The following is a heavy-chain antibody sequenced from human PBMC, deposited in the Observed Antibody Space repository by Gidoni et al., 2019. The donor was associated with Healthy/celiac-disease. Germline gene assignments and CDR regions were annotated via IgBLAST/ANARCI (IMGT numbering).Heavy chain of an antibody. CDR3: ARALGQLWLAFDY. CDR2: ISSSSNTI. D-gene: IGHD5-18*01. CDR1: GFSCSSYS. V-gene: IGHV3-48*02. Sequence: EVQLVASGGGLVQPGGSLRVSCAAAGFSCSSYSMNWVRQAPGKGREWVSYISSSSNTIYYADSVKGRFTISRDNAKNSLYLQMNSLRDEDTAVYYCARALGQLWLAFDYWGQGTLVTVSS. J-gene: IGHJ4*02.